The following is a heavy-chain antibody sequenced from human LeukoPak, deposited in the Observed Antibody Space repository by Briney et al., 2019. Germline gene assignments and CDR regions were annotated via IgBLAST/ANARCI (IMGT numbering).Heavy chain of an antibody. Sequence: GESLKISCKGSGYSFTNYWIGWVRQMPGKGLEWVGTIYPGDSDIRYSPSFQGQATMSADKSISTAYLQWSSLKASDTAMYYCARIVVVTAPHWYFDLWGRGTLVTVSS. D-gene: IGHD2-21*02. V-gene: IGHV5-51*01. CDR2: IYPGDSDI. J-gene: IGHJ2*01. CDR1: GYSFTNYW. CDR3: ARIVVVTAPHWYFDL.